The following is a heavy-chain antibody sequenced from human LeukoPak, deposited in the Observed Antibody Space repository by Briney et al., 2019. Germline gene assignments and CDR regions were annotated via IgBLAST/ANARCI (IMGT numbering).Heavy chain of an antibody. J-gene: IGHJ4*02. CDR3: VRDPKYWSGASCYLSY. D-gene: IGHD2-15*01. CDR2: IKRERSEK. Sequence: GGSLRLSCAASRFTFCSFWVIWVRQAPGKGREGVANIKRERSEKYCVDTVRGRFTISGENATNTLYLQMYSVRAGETSVYYSVRDPKYWSGASCYLSYWGQGTLVTVSS. CDR1: RFTFCSFW. V-gene: IGHV3-7*01.